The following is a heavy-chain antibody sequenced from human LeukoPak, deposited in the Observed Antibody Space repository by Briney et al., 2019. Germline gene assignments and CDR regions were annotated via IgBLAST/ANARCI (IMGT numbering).Heavy chain of an antibody. V-gene: IGHV3-53*01. CDR2: IYSGGTT. J-gene: IGHJ6*02. CDR3: ARDPGIRNGMDV. CDR1: GFTVNNNY. Sequence: HTGGSLRLSCAASGFTVNNNYMTWVRQAPGKGLEWVSVIYSGGTTYYADSVKGRFTISRDNSKNTLYLQMNSLRVDDTAVYYCARDPGIRNGMDVRGQGTTVTVSS. D-gene: IGHD2/OR15-2a*01.